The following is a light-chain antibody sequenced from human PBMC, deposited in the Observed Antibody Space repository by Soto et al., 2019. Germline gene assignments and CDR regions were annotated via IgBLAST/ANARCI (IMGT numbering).Light chain of an antibody. Sequence: QSVLTQPPSASGTPGQRVTISCSGSSSNIGSNTVNWYQQLPGTAPKLLIYTNNQRPSGVPDRFSGSKSGTSASLAISGLQSADEADYYCAAWDDSLNGGLFGGGTKLTVL. J-gene: IGLJ3*02. V-gene: IGLV1-44*01. CDR1: SSNIGSNT. CDR2: TNN. CDR3: AAWDDSLNGGL.